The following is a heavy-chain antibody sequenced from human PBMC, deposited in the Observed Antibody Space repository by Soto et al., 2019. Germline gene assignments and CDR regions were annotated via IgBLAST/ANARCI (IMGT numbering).Heavy chain of an antibody. CDR2: ISYDGSNK. J-gene: IGHJ4*02. CDR3: ATVTSFDY. CDR1: GFTFSSYA. D-gene: IGHD4-17*01. Sequence: QVQLVESGGGVVQPGRSLRLSCAASGFTFSSYAMHWVRQAPGKGLEWVAVISYDGSNKYYADSVKGRFTISRDNSKHTLYLQMNSLRAEDTAVYYCATVTSFDYWGQGTLVTVSS. V-gene: IGHV3-30-3*01.